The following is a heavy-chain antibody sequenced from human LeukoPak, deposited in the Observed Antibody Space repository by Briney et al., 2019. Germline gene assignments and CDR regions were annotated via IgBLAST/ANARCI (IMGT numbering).Heavy chain of an antibody. V-gene: IGHV3-30*18. D-gene: IGHD2-2*01. Sequence: GGSLRLSCAASGFTFSSYGMHWVRQAPGKGLEWVAVISYDGSNKYYADSVKGRFTISRDNSKNTLYLQMNSLRAEDTAVYYCAKDQGLYCSSTSCPSLGMAVWGQGTTVTVSS. CDR3: AKDQGLYCSSTSCPSLGMAV. J-gene: IGHJ6*02. CDR2: ISYDGSNK. CDR1: GFTFSSYG.